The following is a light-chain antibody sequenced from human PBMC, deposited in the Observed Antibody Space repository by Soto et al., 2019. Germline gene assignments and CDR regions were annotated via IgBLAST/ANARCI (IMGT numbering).Light chain of an antibody. CDR1: QSITNNY. CDR2: GAS. V-gene: IGKV3-20*01. CDR3: QQYGYLVT. J-gene: IGKJ4*01. Sequence: EIVLTQSPGTLSLSPGERATLSCRASQSITNNYLAWYQQKPGRAHRLLIYGASSRATGIPDRFNGSGSGAVFTLTISRLEPEDFAMYYCQQYGYLVTFGGGTKVEIK.